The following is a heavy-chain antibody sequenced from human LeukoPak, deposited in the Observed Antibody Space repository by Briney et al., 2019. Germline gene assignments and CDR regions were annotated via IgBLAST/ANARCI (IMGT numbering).Heavy chain of an antibody. CDR2: ITGSGGNT. V-gene: IGHV3-23*01. CDR1: GFTFSSYA. Sequence: PGGSLRLSCAASGFTFSSYAMNWVRQAPGKGLEWASAITGSGGNTYSADSVKGRFTISRDNSKNTLYLQMNSLRAEDTAVYYCAKGHQGYCSGVSCYSFDYWGQGTLVAASS. CDR3: AKGHQGYCSGVSCYSFDY. D-gene: IGHD2-15*01. J-gene: IGHJ4*02.